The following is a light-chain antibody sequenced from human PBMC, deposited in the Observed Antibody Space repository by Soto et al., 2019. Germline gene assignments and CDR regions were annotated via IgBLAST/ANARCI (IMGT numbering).Light chain of an antibody. V-gene: IGKV1-39*01. CDR2: AAS. J-gene: IGKJ1*01. Sequence: DIQMTQSPSSLSASVGDRVTITCRASQSISNYLNWYQQKPGKAPKLLIYAASSLQSGVPSRYSGGRSVSAFNLPNSSLQPGDFVTDYCQQSYSNLSTFGEGTKVEIK. CDR3: QQSYSNLST. CDR1: QSISNY.